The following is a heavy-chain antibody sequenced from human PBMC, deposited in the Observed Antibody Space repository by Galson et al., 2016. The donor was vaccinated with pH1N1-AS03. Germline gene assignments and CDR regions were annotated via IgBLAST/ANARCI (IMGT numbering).Heavy chain of an antibody. V-gene: IGHV1-69*04. CDR1: GGTFSTNG. CDR2: IIPMLGRG. CDR3: ARERDSSSSSIFVY. J-gene: IGHJ4*02. Sequence: SVKVSCKASGGTFSTNGFTWVRQAPGQGLEWMGRIIPMLGRGNYAQKFQGRVTIIADISTSTTYMELSNLTSEDTAIYYCARERDSSSSSIFVYWGQGTQVTVSP. D-gene: IGHD6-6*01.